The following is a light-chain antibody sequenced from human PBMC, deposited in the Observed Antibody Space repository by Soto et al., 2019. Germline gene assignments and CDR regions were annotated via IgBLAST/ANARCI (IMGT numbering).Light chain of an antibody. V-gene: IGKV1-39*01. J-gene: IGKJ1*01. Sequence: DTQMTQSPSSLSASVGDRVTITCRASQTIRNYLNWYQQKPGKAPKLLIFAASNLEGGVPSRFSGSGSGTDFTLTISSLQPEDFATYYCQQSYNAPPTFGQGTKVDSK. CDR1: QTIRNY. CDR3: QQSYNAPPT. CDR2: AAS.